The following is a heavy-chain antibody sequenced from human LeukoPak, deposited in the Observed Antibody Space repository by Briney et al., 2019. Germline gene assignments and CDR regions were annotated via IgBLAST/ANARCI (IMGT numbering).Heavy chain of an antibody. CDR2: ISGSGGST. CDR1: GFTFSSYA. V-gene: IGHV3-23*01. J-gene: IGHJ3*02. D-gene: IGHD3-22*01. Sequence: GGSLSLSCAASGFTFSSYAMSWVRQAPGKGLEWVSAISGSGGSTYYADSVKGRFTISRDNSKNTLYLQMNSLRAEDTAVYYCAKDRHSSGYPLGAFDIWGQGTMVTVSS. CDR3: AKDRHSSGYPLGAFDI.